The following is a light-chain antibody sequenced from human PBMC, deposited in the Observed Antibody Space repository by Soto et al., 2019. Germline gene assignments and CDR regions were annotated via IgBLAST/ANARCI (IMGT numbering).Light chain of an antibody. Sequence: QSALTQPPSASGSPGQSVSISCTGTSSNIGAYKYVSWYQQHPGQAPRLIIYEVNKRPSGVPDRFSGSKSGNTASLTVSGLQAEDEADYYCNSYAGYINFGYVFGTGTKATVL. CDR3: NSYAGYINFGYV. CDR1: SSNIGAYKY. V-gene: IGLV2-8*01. J-gene: IGLJ1*01. CDR2: EVN.